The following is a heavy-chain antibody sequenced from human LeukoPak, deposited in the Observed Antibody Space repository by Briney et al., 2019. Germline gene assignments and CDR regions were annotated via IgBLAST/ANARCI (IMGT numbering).Heavy chain of an antibody. D-gene: IGHD1-7*01. Sequence: SETLSLTCTVSGGSISSGGYYWSWIRQHPGKGLEWIGYIYYSGGTYYNPSLKSRVTISVDTSKNQFSLKLSSVTAADTAVYYCARESWNYYFDYWGQGTLVTVSS. CDR1: GGSISSGGYY. CDR3: ARESWNYYFDY. CDR2: IYYSGGT. J-gene: IGHJ4*02. V-gene: IGHV4-31*03.